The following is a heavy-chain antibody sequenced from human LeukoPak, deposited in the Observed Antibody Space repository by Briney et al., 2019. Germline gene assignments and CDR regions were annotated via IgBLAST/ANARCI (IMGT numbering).Heavy chain of an antibody. CDR1: GFTVSSNY. CDR3: ASDQSRRGMDV. V-gene: IGHV3-53*01. Sequence: GGSLRLSCAASGFTVSSNYISWVRQAPGKGLEWVSVIYSGGSTYYADSVKGRFTISTDNSNNTLDLQMNSLRAEDTAVYYCASDQSRRGMDVWGQGTTVTVSS. J-gene: IGHJ6*02. CDR2: IYSGGST.